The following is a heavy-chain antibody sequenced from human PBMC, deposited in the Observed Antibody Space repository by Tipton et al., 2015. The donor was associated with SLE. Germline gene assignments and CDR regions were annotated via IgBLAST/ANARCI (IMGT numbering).Heavy chain of an antibody. CDR2: ISAFNGDT. CDR1: GYTFTNFD. J-gene: IGHJ6*03. CDR3: AIVPPACDRGEDYSSYMGV. V-gene: IGHV1-18*01. Sequence: QSGAEVKKPGASVKVSCKASGYTFTNFDISWVRQAPGHGLEWLGWISAFNGDTKYAQKLQGRVTMTTDTSTSTAYMVLRSLRSDERAVYYFAIVPPACDRGEDYSSYMGVWGKGTPVSVSS. D-gene: IGHD3-16*01.